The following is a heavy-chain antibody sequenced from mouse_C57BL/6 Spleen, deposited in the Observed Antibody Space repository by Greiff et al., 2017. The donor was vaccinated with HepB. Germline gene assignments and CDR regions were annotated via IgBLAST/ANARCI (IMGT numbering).Heavy chain of an antibody. CDR2: IDPETGGT. CDR3: TTRSLYSNYGGDY. J-gene: IGHJ2*01. V-gene: IGHV1-15*01. Sequence: QVQLKESGAELVRPGASVTLSCKASGYTFTDYEMHWVKQTPVHGLEWIGAIDPETGGTAYNQKFKGKAILTADKSSSTAYMELRSLTSEDSAVYYGTTRSLYSNYGGDYWGQGTTLTGSS. D-gene: IGHD2-5*01. CDR1: GYTFTDYE.